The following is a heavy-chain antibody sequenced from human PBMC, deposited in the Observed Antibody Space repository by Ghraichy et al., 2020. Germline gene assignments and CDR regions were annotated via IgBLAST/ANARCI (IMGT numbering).Heavy chain of an antibody. CDR2: TYYRSKWYN. D-gene: IGHD6-13*01. V-gene: IGHV6-1*01. J-gene: IGHJ6*02. Sequence: SQTLSLTCAISGDSVSSNSAAWNWIRQSPSRGLEWLGRTYYRSKWYNDYAVSVKSRITINPDTSKNQFSLQLNSVTPEDTAVYYCARDWLIAAAGDGVYYYYGMDVWGQGTTVTVSS. CDR1: GDSVSSNSAA. CDR3: ARDWLIAAAGDGVYYYYGMDV.